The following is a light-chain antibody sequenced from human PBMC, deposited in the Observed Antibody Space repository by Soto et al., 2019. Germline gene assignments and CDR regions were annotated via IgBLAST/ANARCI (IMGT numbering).Light chain of an antibody. Sequence: QSALTQPASVSESPGQSITISCAGTSSDIGGYNYVSWYQQHPDKAPKLMIYGVTNRPSGVSDRFSGSKSGNTASLTISALQAEDEADYYCTSYTSSSTYVFGTGTKVTVL. CDR1: SSDIGGYNY. CDR2: GVT. V-gene: IGLV2-14*01. J-gene: IGLJ1*01. CDR3: TSYTSSSTYV.